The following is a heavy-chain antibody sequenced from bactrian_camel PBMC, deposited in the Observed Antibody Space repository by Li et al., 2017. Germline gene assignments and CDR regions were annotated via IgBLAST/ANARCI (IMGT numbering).Heavy chain of an antibody. Sequence: VQPGGSLRLSCIASGFQFGDYPMSWVRQGPGKDLEWLAQIAYDGWVSRYNDPAKGRFTISRDNTQNILYLQMNSLKSEDTALYYCAKARGGSWSGMFDFEFWGQGTQVTVS. CDR3: AKARGGSWSGMFDFEF. CDR2: IAYDGWVS. J-gene: IGHJ6*01. D-gene: IGHD2*01. CDR1: GFQFGDYP. V-gene: IGHV3-1*01.